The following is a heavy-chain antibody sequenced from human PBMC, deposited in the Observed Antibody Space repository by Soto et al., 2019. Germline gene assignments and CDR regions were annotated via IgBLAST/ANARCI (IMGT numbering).Heavy chain of an antibody. J-gene: IGHJ1*01. CDR2: IFYNGNT. CDR3: VKNGDYCLEN. Sequence: SETLSLTCAISGGSINNNKWWSWVRQPPGKGLEWIGEIFYNGNTNYNASLQRRIAISVDKSKNQFSLELTSVTAADTAVYYCVKNGDYCLENWGQGTLVTVSS. V-gene: IGHV4-4*02. CDR1: GGSINNNKW. D-gene: IGHD4-17*01.